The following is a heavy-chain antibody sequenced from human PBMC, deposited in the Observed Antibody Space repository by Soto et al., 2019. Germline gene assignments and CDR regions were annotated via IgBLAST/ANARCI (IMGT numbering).Heavy chain of an antibody. D-gene: IGHD4-17*01. CDR3: AGVRVYRKGHYGGNVDY. Sequence: QVQLVQSGAEVKKPGSSVKVSCKASGGTFSSYAISWVRQAPGHGLEWMGGIIPIFGTANYAQKFQGRVTITADESTSTAYMELSSLRSEDTAVYYCAGVRVYRKGHYGGNVDYWGQGTLVTVSS. CDR1: GGTFSSYA. J-gene: IGHJ4*02. CDR2: IIPIFGTA. V-gene: IGHV1-69*12.